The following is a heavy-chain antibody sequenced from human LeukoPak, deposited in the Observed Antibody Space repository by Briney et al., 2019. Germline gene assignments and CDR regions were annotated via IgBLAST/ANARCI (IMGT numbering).Heavy chain of an antibody. CDR2: IWYDGSNE. V-gene: IGHV3-33*01. CDR3: TCQSYYQGSGSIYRATWFDP. D-gene: IGHD3-10*01. CDR1: GFTFSSYG. J-gene: IGHJ5*02. Sequence: HPGRSLRLSCAASGFTFSSYGMHWVRQAPGKGLEWVAVIWYDGSNEYYGDSVQGRFTISRDNSKNTLYLQMNSLKTEDTAVYFCTCQSYYQGSGSIYRATWFDPWGQGTLVTVSS.